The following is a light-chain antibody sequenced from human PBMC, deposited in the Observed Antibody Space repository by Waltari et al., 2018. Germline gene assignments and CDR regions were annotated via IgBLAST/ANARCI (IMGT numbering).Light chain of an antibody. Sequence: QSALTETASAAGAPGQSITIPCPGPSGGIGRHNLVSWYHKTPGKAPRLRIYEDNQRHSAGSIRFAGSKSGNTASLTIFGLQAEDEFEYYCCSYAGRRSLVFGGGTKVTVL. J-gene: IGLJ3*02. V-gene: IGLV2-23*01. CDR3: CSYAGRRSLV. CDR1: SGGIGRHNL. CDR2: EDN.